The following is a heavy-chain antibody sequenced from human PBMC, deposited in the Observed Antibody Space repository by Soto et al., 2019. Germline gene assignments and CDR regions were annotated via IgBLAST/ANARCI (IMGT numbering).Heavy chain of an antibody. CDR1: GFTFSSYA. D-gene: IGHD4-4*01. CDR2: ISGSGSTT. Sequence: GGSLRLSCAASGFTFSSYAMSWVRQAPGKGLEWVSTISGSGSTTYYADSVKGRFTISRDNSKNTLYLQMNSLRAEDTAVYYCAKAATTTSSPTDYWGLGTLVTVSS. J-gene: IGHJ4*02. CDR3: AKAATTTSSPTDY. V-gene: IGHV3-23*01.